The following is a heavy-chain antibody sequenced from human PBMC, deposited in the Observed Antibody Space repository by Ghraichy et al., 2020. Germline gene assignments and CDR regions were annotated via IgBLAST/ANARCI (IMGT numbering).Heavy chain of an antibody. CDR3: ARDRESGTPHPAVYNWFDP. D-gene: IGHD1-1*01. CDR2: IHPIFDAS. CDR1: GGTFSSHA. Sequence: SVKVSCKASGGTFSSHAISWLRQAPGQGLEWMGGIHPIFDASHYAQKFQDRISITADTSANMVYLEVRSLKSEDTAIYYCARDRESGTPHPAVYNWFDPWGQGTLVTVSS. J-gene: IGHJ5*02. V-gene: IGHV1-69*06.